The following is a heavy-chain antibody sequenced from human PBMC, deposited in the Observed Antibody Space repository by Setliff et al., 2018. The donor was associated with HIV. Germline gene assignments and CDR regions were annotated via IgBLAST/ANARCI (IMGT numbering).Heavy chain of an antibody. CDR1: GFNFSDSA. Sequence: ASVKVSCAASGFNFSDSAFHWVRQASGGGLEWVGRIRSKPNDYATAYSASVEGRFSISRDNVKNSVYLQMNSLRVEDTAVYYCARREYNYVPRAFDLWGRGTMVTVSS. V-gene: IGHV3-73*01. J-gene: IGHJ3*01. CDR3: ARREYNYVPRAFDL. CDR2: IRSKPNDYAT. D-gene: IGHD1-1*01.